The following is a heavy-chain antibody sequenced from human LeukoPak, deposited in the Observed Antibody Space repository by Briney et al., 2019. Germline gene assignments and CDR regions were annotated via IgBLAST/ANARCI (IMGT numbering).Heavy chain of an antibody. CDR2: ISSSGSTI. CDR1: GFTFSDYY. Sequence: GGSLSLSCAASGFTFSDYYMSWIRQAPGKALEWVSYISSSGSTIYYADSVKGRFTISRDNDKNSLYLQMNSLRAEDTAVYDCARLVRTDGGYFDYWGQGTLVTVSS. CDR3: ARLVRTDGGYFDY. J-gene: IGHJ4*02. D-gene: IGHD3-10*01. V-gene: IGHV3-11*04.